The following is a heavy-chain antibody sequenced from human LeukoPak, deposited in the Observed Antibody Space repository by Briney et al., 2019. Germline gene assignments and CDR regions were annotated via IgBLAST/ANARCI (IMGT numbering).Heavy chain of an antibody. Sequence: GASVKVSCKASGYTFTGYYMHWVRQAPGQGLEWMGWINPNSGGTNYAQKFQGRVTMTRDTSISTAYMELSRLRSDDTAVYYCARVPYSNYEGFDYWGQGTLVTVSS. CDR2: INPNSGGT. CDR3: ARVPYSNYEGFDY. D-gene: IGHD4-11*01. V-gene: IGHV1-2*02. J-gene: IGHJ4*02. CDR1: GYTFTGYY.